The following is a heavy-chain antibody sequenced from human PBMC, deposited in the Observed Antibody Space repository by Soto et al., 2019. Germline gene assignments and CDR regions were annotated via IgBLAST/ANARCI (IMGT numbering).Heavy chain of an antibody. J-gene: IGHJ4*02. CDR2: ISYDGSNK. CDR1: GFTFSSYG. CDR3: AKETYSGPLDY. V-gene: IGHV3-30*18. Sequence: QVQLVESGGGVVQPGRSLRLSCAASGFTFSSYGMHWVRQAPGKGMEWGAVISYDGSNKYYADSVKGRFTISRDNSKNTLYMQMNSLRAEDTAVYYCAKETYSGPLDYWGQGTLVTVSS. D-gene: IGHD2-15*01.